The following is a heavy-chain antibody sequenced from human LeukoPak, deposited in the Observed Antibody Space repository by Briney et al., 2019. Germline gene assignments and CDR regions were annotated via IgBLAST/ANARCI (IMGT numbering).Heavy chain of an antibody. V-gene: IGHV1-46*01. CDR2: INPSGGST. CDR1: GYTFTGYY. Sequence: ASVKVSCKASGYTFTGYYMHWVRQAPGQGLEWMGIINPSGGSTSYAQKFQGRVTMTRDTSTSTVYMELSSLRSEDTAVYYCAREGGGPYSGSYLAYWGQGTLVTVSS. J-gene: IGHJ4*02. CDR3: AREGGGPYSGSYLAY. D-gene: IGHD1-26*01.